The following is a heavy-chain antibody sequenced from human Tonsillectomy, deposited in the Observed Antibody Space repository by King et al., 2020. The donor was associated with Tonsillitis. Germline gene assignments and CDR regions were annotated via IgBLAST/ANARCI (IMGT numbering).Heavy chain of an antibody. Sequence: VQLVESGGGLVQPGGSLGLSCAASGFTFSSYAMSWVRQAPGKGLEWVSAISGRGGSTYYADSVKGRFTISRDNSKNTLYLQMNSLRAKDTAVYYCAKGDYYDSSGYSTDAFDIWGQGTMVTVSS. CDR1: GFTFSSYA. V-gene: IGHV3-23*04. CDR3: AKGDYYDSSGYSTDAFDI. D-gene: IGHD3-22*01. J-gene: IGHJ3*02. CDR2: ISGRGGST.